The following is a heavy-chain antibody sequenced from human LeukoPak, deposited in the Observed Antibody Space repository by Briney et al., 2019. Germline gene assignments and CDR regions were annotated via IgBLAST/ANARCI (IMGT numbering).Heavy chain of an antibody. D-gene: IGHD3-22*01. Sequence: PGGSLRLSCAASGFTFSSYGMHWVRQAPGKGLEWVAVIWYDGSNKYYADSVKGRFTISRDNSKNTLYLQMNSLRAEDTAVYYCARETYYYDNSGYSIDYWGRGVLVTVSS. V-gene: IGHV3-33*01. CDR2: IWYDGSNK. J-gene: IGHJ4*02. CDR1: GFTFSSYG. CDR3: ARETYYYDNSGYSIDY.